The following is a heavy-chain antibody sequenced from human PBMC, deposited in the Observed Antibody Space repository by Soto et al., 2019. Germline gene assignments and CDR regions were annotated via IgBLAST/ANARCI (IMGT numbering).Heavy chain of an antibody. D-gene: IGHD6-19*01. J-gene: IGHJ6*02. CDR2: IYDSGST. Sequence: WTWIRQPPGKAPEWIGNIYDSGSTSYNPSLKSRVTMSVDRSTNQFSLKLTSVTAADTAVYFCARGSSSYYDYGMDVWGQG. V-gene: IGHV4-30-2*01. CDR3: ARGSSSYYDYGMDV.